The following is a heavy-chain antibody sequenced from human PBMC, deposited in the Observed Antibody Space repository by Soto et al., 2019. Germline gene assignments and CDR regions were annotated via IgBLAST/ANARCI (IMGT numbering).Heavy chain of an antibody. Sequence: SETLSLTCTVSGGSISSYYWSWIRQPPGKGLEWIGYIYYSGSTNYNPSLKSRVTISVDTSKNQFSLKLSSVTAADTAVYYCARLVKGPGDQGDAFDIWGQGTMVTVSS. CDR3: ARLVKGPGDQGDAFDI. V-gene: IGHV4-59*01. J-gene: IGHJ3*02. CDR2: IYYSGST. CDR1: GGSISSYY. D-gene: IGHD7-27*01.